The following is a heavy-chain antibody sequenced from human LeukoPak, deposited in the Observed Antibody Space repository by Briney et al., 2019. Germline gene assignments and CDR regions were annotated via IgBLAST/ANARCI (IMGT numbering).Heavy chain of an antibody. J-gene: IGHJ4*02. D-gene: IGHD2-2*01. Sequence: GGSLRLSCAASGFTVSNTYMNWVRQAPGKGLEWVGFIRSKPYGGTTENAASVKGRFTISRDDSKSIAYLQMNSLKTEDTAVYYCARGGVYCSSVSCSVDYWGQGILVTVSS. V-gene: IGHV3-71*01. CDR2: IRSKPYGGTT. CDR1: GFTVSNTY. CDR3: ARGGVYCSSVSCSVDY.